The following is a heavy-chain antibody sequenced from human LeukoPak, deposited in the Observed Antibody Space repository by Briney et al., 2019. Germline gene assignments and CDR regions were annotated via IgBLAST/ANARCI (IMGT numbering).Heavy chain of an antibody. CDR1: GFTFSSYS. V-gene: IGHV3-21*01. CDR2: ISSSSSYI. Sequence: GGSLRLSCAASGFTFSSYSMNWVRQAPGKGLEWVSSISSSSSYIYYADSVKGRFTISRDNAKNSLYLQMNSLRAEDTAVYYCASGYCSSTSCYGDAFDIWGQGTMVTVSS. D-gene: IGHD2-2*01. CDR3: ASGYCSSTSCYGDAFDI. J-gene: IGHJ3*02.